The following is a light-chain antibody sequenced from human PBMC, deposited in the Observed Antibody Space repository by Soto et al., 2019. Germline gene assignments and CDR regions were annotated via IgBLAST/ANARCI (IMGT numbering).Light chain of an antibody. Sequence: PVARATISCRASQSVSSSYLAWYQQKPGQAPRLLIYGASSRATGIPDRFSGSGSGTDFTLTISRLEPEDFAVYYCQQRSNWPITFGQGTRLEI. V-gene: IGKV3D-20*02. J-gene: IGKJ5*01. CDR3: QQRSNWPIT. CDR2: GAS. CDR1: QSVSSSY.